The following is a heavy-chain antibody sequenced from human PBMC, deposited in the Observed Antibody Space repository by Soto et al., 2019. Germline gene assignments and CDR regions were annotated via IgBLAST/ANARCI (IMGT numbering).Heavy chain of an antibody. CDR3: AREGYGSNSHFDY. CDR1: GGSISSGGYS. Sequence: QLQLQESGSGLVKPSQTLSLTCAVSGGSISSGGYSWSWIRQPPGKVLEWIGYIYHSGSTYYNPSLKSRVTISVDRSKNQFSLKLSSVTAADTAVYYCAREGYGSNSHFDYWGQGTLVTVSS. V-gene: IGHV4-30-2*01. J-gene: IGHJ4*02. D-gene: IGHD4-17*01. CDR2: IYHSGST.